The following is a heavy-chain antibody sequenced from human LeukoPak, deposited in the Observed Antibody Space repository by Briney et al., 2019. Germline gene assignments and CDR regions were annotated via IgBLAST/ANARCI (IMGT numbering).Heavy chain of an antibody. Sequence: PSETLSLTCAVYGGSFSGYYWSWIRQPPGKGLEWIGVINHSGSTNYNPSLKSRVTISVDTSKNQFSLKLSSVTAADTAVYYCATAPARVRVGATDYWGQGTLVTVSS. D-gene: IGHD1-26*01. CDR1: GGSFSGYY. J-gene: IGHJ4*02. CDR2: INHSGST. CDR3: ATAPARVRVGATDY. V-gene: IGHV4-34*01.